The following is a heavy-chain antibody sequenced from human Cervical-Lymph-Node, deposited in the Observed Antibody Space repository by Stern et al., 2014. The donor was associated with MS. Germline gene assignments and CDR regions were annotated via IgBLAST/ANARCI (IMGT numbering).Heavy chain of an antibody. CDR1: GFTFDDYA. CDR2: ISWNSGSI. V-gene: IGHV3-9*01. J-gene: IGHJ6*02. CDR3: AKVLGAVSYYGLDV. D-gene: IGHD4-23*01. Sequence: EVQLVQSGGGLVQPGRSLRLSSAASGFTFDDYAMHWVRQAPGKGLEWVSGISWNSGSIGYADSVKGRFTISRDNAKNSLDLQMNSLRAEDTALYYCAKVLGAVSYYGLDVWGQGTTVTVSS.